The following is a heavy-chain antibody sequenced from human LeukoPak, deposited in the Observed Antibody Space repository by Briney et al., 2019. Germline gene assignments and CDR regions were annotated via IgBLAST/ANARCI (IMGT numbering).Heavy chain of an antibody. J-gene: IGHJ5*02. CDR2: FDPEDGET. CDR1: GYTLTELS. V-gene: IGHV1-24*01. CDR3: ARDVRHRYCSSTSCYRGWFDP. Sequence: GASVKVSCKVSGYTLTELSMHWVRQAPGKGLEWMGGFDPEDGETIYAQKFQGRVTMTEDTSTDTAYMELSSLRSEDTAVYYCARDVRHRYCSSTSCYRGWFDPWGQGTLVTVSS. D-gene: IGHD2-2*01.